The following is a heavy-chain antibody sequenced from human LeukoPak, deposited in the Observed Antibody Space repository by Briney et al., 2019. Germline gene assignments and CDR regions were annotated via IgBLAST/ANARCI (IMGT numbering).Heavy chain of an antibody. CDR2: VSAFTGDT. D-gene: IGHD3-22*01. V-gene: IGHV1-18*01. CDR3: ARLPADSSGYYYVGVSDY. J-gene: IGHJ4*02. CDR1: GYTFTSFA. Sequence: ASVKVSCKASGYTFTSFAISWVRQAPGQGLEWLAWVSAFTGDTKYAQNVQDRLSMTTDTSTNTTYMELRSLRADDTAIYYCARLPADSSGYYYVGVSDYWGQGTLVTVSS.